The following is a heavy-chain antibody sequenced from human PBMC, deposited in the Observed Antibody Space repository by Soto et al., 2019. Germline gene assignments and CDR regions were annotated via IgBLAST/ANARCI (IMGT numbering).Heavy chain of an antibody. Sequence: GGSLRLSCAASGFTFSDHYMDWVRQAPGKGLEWVGRTRNKANSYTTEYAASVKGRFTISRDDSKNSLYLQMNSLKTEDTAVDYCARVIAAAGPGFDYWGQGTLVTVSS. CDR1: GFTFSDHY. CDR3: ARVIAAAGPGFDY. CDR2: TRNKANSYTT. D-gene: IGHD6-13*01. J-gene: IGHJ4*02. V-gene: IGHV3-72*01.